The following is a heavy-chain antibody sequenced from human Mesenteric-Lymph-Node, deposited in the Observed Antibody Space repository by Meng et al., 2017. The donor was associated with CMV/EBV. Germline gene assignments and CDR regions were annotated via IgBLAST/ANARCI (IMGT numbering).Heavy chain of an antibody. CDR1: GFTFSSYS. CDR3: ARAEYYDFWSGYLSQTNYFDY. CDR2: ISSSSSYI. J-gene: IGHJ4*02. D-gene: IGHD3-3*01. V-gene: IGHV3-21*01. Sequence: GGSLRLSCAASGFTFSSYSMNWVRQAPGKGLEWVSSISSSSSYIYYADSVKGRFTISRDNAKNSLYLQMNRLRAEDTAVYYCARAEYYDFWSGYLSQTNYFDYWGQGTLVTVSS.